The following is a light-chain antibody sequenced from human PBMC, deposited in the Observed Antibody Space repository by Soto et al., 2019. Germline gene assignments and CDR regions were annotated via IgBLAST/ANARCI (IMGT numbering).Light chain of an antibody. CDR3: QQLYTYPLT. CDR2: DAS. J-gene: IGKJ4*01. CDR1: QSISNW. Sequence: DIHMTDSPSTLPASVGDRVSITCRASQSISNWLAWYQQKPGKAPKALIYDASTLRSGVPSRFSGGGSGTEFTLTITSLQPEDFASYYCQQLYTYPLTFGGGTKVDIK. V-gene: IGKV1-5*01.